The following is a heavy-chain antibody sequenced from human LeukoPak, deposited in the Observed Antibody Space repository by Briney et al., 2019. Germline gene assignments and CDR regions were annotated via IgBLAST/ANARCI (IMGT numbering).Heavy chain of an antibody. D-gene: IGHD3-10*01. CDR3: AGGGFGEAYYYYYYMDV. V-gene: IGHV3-21*04. CDR1: GFTFSSYS. CDR2: ISSSSSYI. J-gene: IGHJ6*03. Sequence: GGSLRLSCAASGFTFSSYSMNWVRQAPGKGLEWVSSISSSSSYIYYADSVKGRFTISRDNSKKTLYLQRDSLRGEDTAVYYCAGGGFGEAYYYYYYMDVWGKGTTVTVSS.